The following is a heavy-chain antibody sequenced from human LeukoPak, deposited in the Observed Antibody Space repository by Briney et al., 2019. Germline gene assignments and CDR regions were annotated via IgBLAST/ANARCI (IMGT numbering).Heavy chain of an antibody. Sequence: SETLSLTCSASGGSISSYYWTWIRQPPGKGLEWIGYRYYSGSTTYNPSLKSRVAISVDTSKGQFSLKLISVTAADTAIYYCARVRGDFETDWGQGTLVTVSS. CDR3: ARVRGDFETD. V-gene: IGHV4-59*01. D-gene: IGHD3-16*01. CDR1: GGSISSYY. J-gene: IGHJ1*01. CDR2: RYYSGST.